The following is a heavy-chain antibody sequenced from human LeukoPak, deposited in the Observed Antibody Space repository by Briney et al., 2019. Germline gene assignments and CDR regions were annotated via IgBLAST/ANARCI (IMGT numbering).Heavy chain of an antibody. CDR2: LYTSGST. V-gene: IGHV4-61*02. D-gene: IGHD2-2*01. CDR3: ARDRRRSYCITTSCYASDTFDI. CDR1: GGSISSGNYY. Sequence: TLSLTCTVSGGSISSGNYYWSWIRQPAGKGLEWIGRLYTSGSTNYNPSLKSRVTISVDTSKNQFSLKLSSVTAADTAVYYCARDRRRSYCITTSCYASDTFDIWGQGTMVTVSS. J-gene: IGHJ3*02.